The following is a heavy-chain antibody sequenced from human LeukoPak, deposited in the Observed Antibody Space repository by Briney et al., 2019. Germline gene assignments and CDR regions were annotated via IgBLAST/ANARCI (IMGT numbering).Heavy chain of an antibody. V-gene: IGHV3-11*05. CDR1: GFTFSDYY. CDR2: ISGSGSNT. Sequence: GGSLRLSCAASGFTFSDYYMSWTRQAPGKGLEWVSFISGSGSNTKYADSVKGRFTISRDNAKNSLYLQMNSLRAEDTAVYYCVRDSAHTVVVPAVIPPGLDNWFDPWGQGTLVTVSS. J-gene: IGHJ5*02. CDR3: VRDSAHTVVVPAVIPPGLDNWFDP. D-gene: IGHD2-2*01.